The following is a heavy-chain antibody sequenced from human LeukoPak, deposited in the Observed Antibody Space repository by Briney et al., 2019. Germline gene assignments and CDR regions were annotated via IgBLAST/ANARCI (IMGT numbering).Heavy chain of an antibody. V-gene: IGHV4-34*01. Sequence: PSETLSLTCAVYGGSFSGYYWSWIRQPPGKGLEWIGEINHSGSTNYNPSLKRRATISVDTSKNQFSLKLSSVTAADTDVYYRARGRDGYNYYYYYYMDVWGKGTTVTVSS. CDR2: INHSGST. CDR1: GGSFSGYY. J-gene: IGHJ6*03. CDR3: ARGRDGYNYYYYYYMDV. D-gene: IGHD5-24*01.